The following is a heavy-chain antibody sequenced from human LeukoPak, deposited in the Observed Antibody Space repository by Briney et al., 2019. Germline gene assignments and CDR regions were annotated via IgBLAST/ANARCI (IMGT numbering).Heavy chain of an antibody. CDR2: LSYDGSDK. CDR3: ARDLSNQLLHFDY. Sequence: GRSLRLSCAGSGFTFSTYAMHWVRQAPRKGLEWVAGLSYDGSDKHFADSVKGRFTISRDNSKNTLYLQMNSLRPEDTAVYFCARDLSNQLLHFDYWGQGTLVTVSS. D-gene: IGHD2-2*01. J-gene: IGHJ4*02. V-gene: IGHV3-30-3*01. CDR1: GFTFSTYA.